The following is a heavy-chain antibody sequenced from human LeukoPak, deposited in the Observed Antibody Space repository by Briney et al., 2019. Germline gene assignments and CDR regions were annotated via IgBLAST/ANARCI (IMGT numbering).Heavy chain of an antibody. CDR3: AKDLEACSSTSCQSYYYYGMDV. V-gene: IGHV3-23*01. J-gene: IGHJ6*02. CDR1: GFTFSSYA. CDR2: ISGSGGST. Sequence: GGSLRLSCAASGFTFSSYAMSWVRQAPGKGLEWVSAISGSGGSTYYADSVKGRFTISRDNSKNTLYLQMNSLRAEDTAVYYCAKDLEACSSTSCQSYYYYGMDVWGQGTTVTVSS. D-gene: IGHD2-2*01.